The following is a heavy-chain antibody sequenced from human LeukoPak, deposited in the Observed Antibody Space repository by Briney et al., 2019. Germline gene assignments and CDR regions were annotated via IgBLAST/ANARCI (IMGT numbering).Heavy chain of an antibody. Sequence: GGSLRLSCAASGFTFSSYAMSWVRQAPGKGLEGVSAISGSGGSTYYADSVKGRFTISRDNSKNTLYLQMNSLRAEDTAVYYCAKPYHYDSSGPQDAFDIWGQGTMVTVSS. D-gene: IGHD3-22*01. J-gene: IGHJ3*02. CDR1: GFTFSSYA. CDR3: AKPYHYDSSGPQDAFDI. V-gene: IGHV3-23*01. CDR2: ISGSGGST.